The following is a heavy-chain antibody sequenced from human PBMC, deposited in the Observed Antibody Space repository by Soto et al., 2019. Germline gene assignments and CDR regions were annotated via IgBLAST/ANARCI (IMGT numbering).Heavy chain of an antibody. CDR3: ARVEGSSWLDY. V-gene: IGHV1-69*02. Sequence: SVKVSCXASGGTFSSYTISWVRQAPGQGLEWMGRIIPILGIANYAQKFQGRVTITADKSTSTAYMELSSLRSEDTAVYYCARVEGSSWLDYWGQGTLVTVSS. D-gene: IGHD6-13*01. J-gene: IGHJ4*02. CDR1: GGTFSSYT. CDR2: IIPILGIA.